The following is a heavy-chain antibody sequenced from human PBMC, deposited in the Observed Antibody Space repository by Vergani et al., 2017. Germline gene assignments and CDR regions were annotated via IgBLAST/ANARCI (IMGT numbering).Heavy chain of an antibody. CDR3: AREEAYYYDSGSY. D-gene: IGHD3-22*01. Sequence: QVQLQESGPGLVTPSQTLSLICTVSGGSISSGDYYWTWIRQPPGKGLEWIGYISYSGTTYYNPSLKSRVTMSVDTSKNQFSLKLSSVTAADTAVYYCAREEAYYYDSGSYWGQGTLVTVSS. V-gene: IGHV4-30-4*08. CDR2: ISYSGTT. CDR1: GGSISSGDYY. J-gene: IGHJ4*02.